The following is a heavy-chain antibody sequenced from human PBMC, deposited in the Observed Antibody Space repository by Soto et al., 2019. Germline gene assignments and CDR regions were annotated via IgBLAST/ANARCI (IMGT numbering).Heavy chain of an antibody. J-gene: IGHJ6*02. CDR1: GGSISSSSYY. V-gene: IGHV4-39*01. CDR2: IYYSGST. Sequence: SETLSLTCTVSGGSISSSSYYWGWIRQPPGKGLEWIGNIYYSGSTYYNPSLKSRVTISVDTSKNQFSLKLSSVTAADTAVYYCARSPDSSGYYPRWYYYGMDVWGQGTTVTV. CDR3: ARSPDSSGYYPRWYYYGMDV. D-gene: IGHD3-22*01.